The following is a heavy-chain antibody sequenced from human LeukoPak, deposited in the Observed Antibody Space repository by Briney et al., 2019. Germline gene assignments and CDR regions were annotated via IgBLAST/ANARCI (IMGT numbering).Heavy chain of an antibody. D-gene: IGHD3-22*01. CDR1: GGSISNYY. CDR3: ARHLISYDSTEDYYYGMDV. CDR2: IYYSGST. Sequence: SETLSLTGTVSGGSISNYYWSWIRQPPGKGLEWIGYIYYSGSTNYNPSLKSRVTISVDTSKNQFSLKLSSVTAADTAVYYCARHLISYDSTEDYYYGMDVWGQGTTVTVSS. V-gene: IGHV4-59*08. J-gene: IGHJ6*02.